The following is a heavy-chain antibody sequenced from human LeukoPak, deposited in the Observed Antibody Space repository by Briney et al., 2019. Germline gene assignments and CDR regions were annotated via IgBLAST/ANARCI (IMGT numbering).Heavy chain of an antibody. CDR1: GGSFSGYY. D-gene: IGHD1-26*01. CDR3: ASFGSYDVAVDY. J-gene: IGHJ4*02. V-gene: IGHV4-34*01. CDR2: INHSGST. Sequence: PSETLSLTCAVYGGSFSGYYWSWIRRPPGKGLEWIGEINHSGSTNYNPSLKSRVTISVDTSKNQFSLKLSSVTATDTAVYYCASFGSYDVAVDYWGQGTLVTVSS.